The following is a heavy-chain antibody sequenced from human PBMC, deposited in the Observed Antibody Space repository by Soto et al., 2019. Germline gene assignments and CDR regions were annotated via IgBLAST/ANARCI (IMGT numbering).Heavy chain of an antibody. CDR2: INPNSGGT. CDR3: ASLGYCSSTSCYTVPYYYYSMDV. J-gene: IGHJ6*02. CDR1: GYTFTGYY. Sequence: ASVKVSCKASGYTFTGYYMHWVRQAPGQGLEWMGWINPNSGGTNYAQKFQGRVTMTRDTSISTAYMELSRLRSDDTAVYYCASLGYCSSTSCYTVPYYYYSMDVWGQGTTVTVYS. V-gene: IGHV1-2*02. D-gene: IGHD2-2*02.